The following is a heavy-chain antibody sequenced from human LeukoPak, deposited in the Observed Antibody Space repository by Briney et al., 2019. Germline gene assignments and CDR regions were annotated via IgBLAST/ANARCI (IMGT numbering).Heavy chain of an antibody. Sequence: ASVKVSCKASGYTFTGYYMHWVRQAPGQGLEWMGWINPNSGGTNYAPKFQDRVTMTRDTSINTAYMEVSRLTSDDTAVYYCATSGYDRSAFDIWGQGTMVTVSS. V-gene: IGHV1-2*02. CDR3: ATSGYDRSAFDI. CDR2: INPNSGGT. J-gene: IGHJ3*02. D-gene: IGHD5-12*01. CDR1: GYTFTGYY.